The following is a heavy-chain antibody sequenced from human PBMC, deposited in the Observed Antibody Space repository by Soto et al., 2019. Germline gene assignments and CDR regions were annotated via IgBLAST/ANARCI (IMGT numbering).Heavy chain of an antibody. CDR2: SIPVLGTT. Sequence: QVQLVQSGAEVKKPGSSVKVSCRSSGDTFISYIVNWLRQAPARGLEWVGSSIPVLGTTDYAQSFRGRVTMTADSSTNTVYMELSSLSSQDTAVYYCARRRYCGYDCYQKHYYGMEVWGQGTTVTVAS. CDR1: GDTFISYI. CDR3: ARRRYCGYDCYQKHYYGMEV. J-gene: IGHJ6*02. D-gene: IGHD2-21*02. V-gene: IGHV1-69*08.